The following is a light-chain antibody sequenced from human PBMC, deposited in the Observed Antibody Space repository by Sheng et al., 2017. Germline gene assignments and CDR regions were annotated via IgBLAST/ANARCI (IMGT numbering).Light chain of an antibody. V-gene: IGLV1-40*01. J-gene: IGLJ3*02. CDR2: GDN. Sequence: QSVLTQPPSVSGAPGQRVTISCAGSSSNIGENYDVHWYQQLPGTAPKLLVYGDNNRPSGVPDRFSGSKSGTSASLAITGLQAEDEADYYCQSYDSSLSGSVFGGGTKLTVL. CDR3: QSYDSSLSGSV. CDR1: SSNIGENYD.